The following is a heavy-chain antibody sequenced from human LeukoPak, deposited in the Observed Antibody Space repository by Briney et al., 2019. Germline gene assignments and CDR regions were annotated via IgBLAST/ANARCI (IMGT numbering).Heavy chain of an antibody. CDR1: GYTFTSYS. Sequence: ASVKVSCKASGYTFTSYSIHWVRQAAGQGLDWMGVINPSGGGTSYAQKFQGRVTMTRDTSTSTVYMELSSLRSEDTAVYYCARVYSSGWSPGDYWGQGTLVTVSS. CDR2: INPSGGGT. D-gene: IGHD6-19*01. J-gene: IGHJ4*02. CDR3: ARVYSSGWSPGDY. V-gene: IGHV1-46*01.